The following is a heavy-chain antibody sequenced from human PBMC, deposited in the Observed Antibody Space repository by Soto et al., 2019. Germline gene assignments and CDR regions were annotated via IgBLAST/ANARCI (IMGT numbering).Heavy chain of an antibody. CDR3: ARDWQVEMATSDAFDI. J-gene: IGHJ3*02. CDR2: IIPIFGTA. D-gene: IGHD5-12*01. V-gene: IGHV1-69*13. Sequence: SVKVSCKASGGTFSSYAISWVRQAPGQGLEWMGGIIPIFGTANYAQKFQGRVTITADGSTSTAYMELSSLRSEDTAVYYCARDWQVEMATSDAFDIWGQGTTVTVSS. CDR1: GGTFSSYA.